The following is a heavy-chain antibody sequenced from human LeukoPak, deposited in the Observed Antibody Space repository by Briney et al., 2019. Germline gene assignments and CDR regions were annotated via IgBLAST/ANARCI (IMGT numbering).Heavy chain of an antibody. CDR3: ARRGIRDGYNYADS. CDR2: VYGDDSDT. J-gene: IGHJ4*02. Sequence: KRGESLKISCKASGYTFPTYWIGLGRQRPGKGLEWMGIVYGDDSDTIDSPSCHGQVTISSDKSATTAYLQWSTLKASDTAIYYCARRGIRDGYNYADSWGQGTLVTVSS. CDR1: GYTFPTYW. D-gene: IGHD5-24*01. V-gene: IGHV5-51*01.